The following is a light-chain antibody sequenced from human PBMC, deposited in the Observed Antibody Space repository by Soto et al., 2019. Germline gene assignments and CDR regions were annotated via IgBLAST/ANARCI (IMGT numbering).Light chain of an antibody. CDR1: QNINTY. CDR2: DAA. J-gene: IGKJ3*01. CDR3: QQTSSAPFT. Sequence: DIQMNQSPYSLSAAVGDRVTIACRASQNINTYLNWYQQKPGKAPKLLIFDAASLQSGVPSRFSGGGSRTDFTLTITSLQPEDFATYYCQQTSSAPFTFGPGTKVDIK. V-gene: IGKV1-39*01.